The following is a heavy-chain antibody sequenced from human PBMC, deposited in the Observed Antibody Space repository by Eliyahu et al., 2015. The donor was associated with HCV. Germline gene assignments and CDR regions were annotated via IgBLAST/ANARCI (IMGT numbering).Heavy chain of an antibody. V-gene: IGHV3-30*03. CDR3: ATTPQGYNNLYFDL. Sequence: QAQLVESGGGVVQPGRSLRXSCXASGLXXFSSXGMXWVRQAXGKGLEWVALIPYDGSNKEXADSVKGRFTISRDSSKKTLYLQMNSLRVEDTAVYFYATTPQGYNNLYFDLWGRGTLVTVSS. CDR2: IPYDGSNK. D-gene: IGHD1-14*01. CDR1: GLXXFSSXG. J-gene: IGHJ2*01.